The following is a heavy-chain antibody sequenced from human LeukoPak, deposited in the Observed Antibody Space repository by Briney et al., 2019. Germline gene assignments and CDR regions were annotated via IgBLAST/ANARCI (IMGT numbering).Heavy chain of an antibody. CDR1: GGSFSGYY. V-gene: IGHV4-34*01. CDR3: ASISSGWWTGYFDY. J-gene: IGHJ4*02. Sequence: SETLSLTCAVYGGSFSGYYWSWIRQPPGKGLEWIGEINHSGSTNYNPSLKSRVTISVDTPKNQFSLKLSSVTAADTAGYYCASISSGWWTGYFDYWGQGTLVTVSS. D-gene: IGHD6-19*01. CDR2: INHSGST.